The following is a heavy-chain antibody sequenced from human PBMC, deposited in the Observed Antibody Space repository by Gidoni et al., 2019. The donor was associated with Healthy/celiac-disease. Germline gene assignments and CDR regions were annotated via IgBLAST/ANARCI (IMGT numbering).Heavy chain of an antibody. D-gene: IGHD3-10*01. J-gene: IGHJ4*02. V-gene: IGHV3-53*02. CDR3: ARDELWFGETRDY. CDR1: GFTVSSNY. CDR2: IYSGGST. Sequence: EVQLVETGGGLIQPGGSLRLSCAASGFTVSSNYMGWVRQAPGKGLEWVSVIYSGGSTYYADSVKGRFTIFRDNSKNTLYLQMNSLRAEDTAVYYCARDELWFGETRDYWGQGTLVTVSS.